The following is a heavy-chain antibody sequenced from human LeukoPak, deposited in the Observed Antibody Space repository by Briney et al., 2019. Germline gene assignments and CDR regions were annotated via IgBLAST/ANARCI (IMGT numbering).Heavy chain of an antibody. CDR3: ARYSYYYYYMDV. J-gene: IGHJ6*03. Sequence: SETLSLTCTVSGGSISSHYWSWIRQPPGKGLEWIGYIYYSGSTNYNPSLKSRVTISVDTSKYQFSLKLSSVTAADTAVYYCARYSYYYYYMDVWGKGTTVTVSS. CDR1: GGSISSHY. V-gene: IGHV4-59*11. D-gene: IGHD4-11*01. CDR2: IYYSGST.